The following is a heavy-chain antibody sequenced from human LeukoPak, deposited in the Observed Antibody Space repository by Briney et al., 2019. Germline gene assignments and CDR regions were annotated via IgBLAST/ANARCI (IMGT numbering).Heavy chain of an antibody. V-gene: IGHV3-15*01. D-gene: IGHD5-18*01. CDR2: IKVKTGSGTT. Sequence: GGSLRLSCTASGFTFSNSWMHWVRQAPGKGLQWVGHIKVKTGSGTTDFAAPVKDRFSIARDNSKSTLYMQINRLKTEDTGVYYSSCQTAVTSSTYYYYGLDVWGQGTPVTVSS. CDR1: GFTFSNSW. J-gene: IGHJ6*02. CDR3: SCQTAVTSSTYYYYGLDV.